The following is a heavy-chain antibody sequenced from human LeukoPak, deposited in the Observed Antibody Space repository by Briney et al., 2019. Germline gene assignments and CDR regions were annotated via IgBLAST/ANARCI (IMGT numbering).Heavy chain of an antibody. D-gene: IGHD3-22*01. J-gene: IGHJ4*02. CDR2: ISAYNGNT. CDR3: AREVEYYDSSGYYFGAPQVVVDY. Sequence: ASVTVSCKASGYTFTSYGISWVRQAPGQGLEWMGWISAYNGNTNYAQKLQGRVTMTTDTSTSTAYMELRSLRSDDTAVYYCAREVEYYDSSGYYFGAPQVVVDYWGQGTLVTVSS. V-gene: IGHV1-18*01. CDR1: GYTFTSYG.